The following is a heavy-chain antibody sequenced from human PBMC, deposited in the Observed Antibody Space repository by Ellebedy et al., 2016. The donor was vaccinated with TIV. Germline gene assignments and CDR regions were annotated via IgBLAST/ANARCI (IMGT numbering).Heavy chain of an antibody. CDR3: ARDYGYFDWLENWFDP. V-gene: IGHV3-74*01. CDR1: GFTFSSYW. D-gene: IGHD3-9*01. Sequence: GESLKISCAASGFTFSSYWMHWVRQAPGKGLVWVSRINSDGSSTTYADSVKGRFTISRDNAKNTVYLQMNSLRAEDTAVYYCARDYGYFDWLENWFDPWGQGTLVTVSS. CDR2: INSDGSST. J-gene: IGHJ5*02.